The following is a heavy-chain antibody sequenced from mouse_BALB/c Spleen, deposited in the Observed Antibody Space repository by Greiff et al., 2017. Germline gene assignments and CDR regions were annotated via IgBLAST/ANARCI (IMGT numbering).Heavy chain of an antibody. D-gene: IGHD2-14*01. Sequence: VQLQQSGAELVRSGASVKLSCTASGFNIKDYYMHWVKQRPEQGLEWIGWIDPENGDTEYAPKFQGKATMTADTSSNTAYLQLSSLTSEDTAVYYCNAWKYDGVLAYWGQGTLVTVSA. CDR2: IDPENGDT. CDR1: GFNIKDYY. CDR3: NAWKYDGVLAY. J-gene: IGHJ3*01. V-gene: IGHV14-4*02.